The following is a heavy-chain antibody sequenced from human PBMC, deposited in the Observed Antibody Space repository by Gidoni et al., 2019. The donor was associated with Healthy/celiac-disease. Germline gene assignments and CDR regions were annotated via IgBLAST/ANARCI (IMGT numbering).Heavy chain of an antibody. D-gene: IGHD3-22*01. V-gene: IGHV4-4*07. CDR1: GGSISSYY. J-gene: IGHJ4*02. CDR3: ARDWYYYDSSGYLYYFDY. Sequence: VQLQESGPGLVKPSETLSLTCTVSGGSISSYYWSWIRQHAGKGLEWIGRIYTSGSTNYNPSLKSRVTMSVDTSKNQFSLKLSSVTAADTAVYYCARDWYYYDSSGYLYYFDYWGQGTLVTVSS. CDR2: IYTSGST.